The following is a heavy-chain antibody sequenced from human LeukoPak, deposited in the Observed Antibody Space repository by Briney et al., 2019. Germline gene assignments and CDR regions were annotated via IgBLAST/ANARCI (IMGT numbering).Heavy chain of an antibody. CDR3: AKDSQYGSGWNALY. Sequence: GGSLRLSCAASGFTFRSYGMHWVRQAPGKGLEWVALISYDGSDEYYADSVKGRFTISRDNSKDTLYLQMNSLRADDTAVYYCAKDSQYGSGWNALYWGQGNLVTVSS. V-gene: IGHV3-30*18. CDR2: ISYDGSDE. CDR1: GFTFRSYG. J-gene: IGHJ4*02. D-gene: IGHD6-19*01.